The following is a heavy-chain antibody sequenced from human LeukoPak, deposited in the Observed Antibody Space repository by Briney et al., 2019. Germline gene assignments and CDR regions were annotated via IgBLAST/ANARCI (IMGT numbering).Heavy chain of an antibody. J-gene: IGHJ6*03. CDR2: ISAYNGNT. D-gene: IGHD6-13*01. V-gene: IGHV1-18*01. CDR3: ARGEVAAEYNYYYYYYMDV. Sequence: ASVEVSCKASGGTFSSYAISWVRQAPGQGLEWMGWISAYNGNTNYAQKLQGRVTMTTDTSTSTAYMELRSLRSDDTAVYYCARGEVAAEYNYYYYYYMDVWGKGTTVTVSS. CDR1: GGTFSSYA.